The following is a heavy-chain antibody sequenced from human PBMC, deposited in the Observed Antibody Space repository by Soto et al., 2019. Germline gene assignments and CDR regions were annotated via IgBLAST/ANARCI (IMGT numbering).Heavy chain of an antibody. CDR3: ARGAVRGVIPSYYGLDV. CDR1: GYILANYA. J-gene: IGHJ6*02. Sequence: ASVKVSCKAVGYILANYALQWVRQAPGQRPEWMGWINAANDNTKYSQEFEGRVTITRNTSASTAYMELRSLGYEDTAVYYCARGAVRGVIPSYYGLDVWGQGTTVTVSS. CDR2: INAANDNT. D-gene: IGHD3-10*01. V-gene: IGHV1-3*03.